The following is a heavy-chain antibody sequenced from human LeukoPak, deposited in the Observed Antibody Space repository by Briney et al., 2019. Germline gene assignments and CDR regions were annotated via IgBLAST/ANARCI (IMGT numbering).Heavy chain of an antibody. CDR2: GIVVST. D-gene: IGHD3-16*01. Sequence: GIVVSTYYAHSLTAPLSISTDNSKNTLFLQMNCLRAEDTAVHYCAKDGGFILNVRGVFFDYWGQGPLVTVSS. CDR3: AKDGGFILNVRGVFFDY. V-gene: IGHV3-23*01. J-gene: IGHJ4*02.